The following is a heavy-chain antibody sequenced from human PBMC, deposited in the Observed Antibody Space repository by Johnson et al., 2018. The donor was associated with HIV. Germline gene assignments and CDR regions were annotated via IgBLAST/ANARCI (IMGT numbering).Heavy chain of an antibody. V-gene: IGHV3-9*01. D-gene: IGHD5-24*01. CDR3: AKDRGSDQGRDGAFDI. J-gene: IGHJ3*02. CDR1: GFTFDDYA. Sequence: VQLVESGGGLVQPGRSLRLSCAASGFTFDDYAMHWVRQAPGKGLKWVSGISWNGGNIGYADSVKGRFITSRDNAKNSLYLQMRSLRTEDSAFYYCAKDRGSDQGRDGAFDIWGQGTMVTVSS. CDR2: ISWNGGNI.